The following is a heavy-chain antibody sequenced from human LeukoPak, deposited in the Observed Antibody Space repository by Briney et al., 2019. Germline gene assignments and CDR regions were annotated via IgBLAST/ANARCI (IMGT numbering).Heavy chain of an antibody. CDR3: ARDLPRQGYDTGGYMDY. CDR1: GFTFSRYF. CDR2: LSYDGTNN. J-gene: IGHJ4*02. Sequence: EGSLRLSCATSGFTFSRYFMHWVRQAPGKGLEWVAVLSYDGTNNFYADSVRGRFTISRENAKKTLYLQMNSLRAEDTAVYYCARDLPRQGYDTGGYMDYWGQGTLVTVSS. D-gene: IGHD3-22*01. V-gene: IGHV3-30*04.